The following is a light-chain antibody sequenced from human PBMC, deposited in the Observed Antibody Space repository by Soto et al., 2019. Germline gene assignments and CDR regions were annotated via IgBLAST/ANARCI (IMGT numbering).Light chain of an antibody. CDR1: QSVGSN. CDR3: QQSSNWPPIN. Sequence: EIVLTQSPVTLSLSPGEGATLSCRAGQSVGSNLAWYQQKPGQAPRLLIYAASTRATGIPARFSGSGSGTDFTLTISSLEPEDFAVYYCQQSSNWPPINFGQGTRLEIK. CDR2: AAS. V-gene: IGKV3-11*01. J-gene: IGKJ5*01.